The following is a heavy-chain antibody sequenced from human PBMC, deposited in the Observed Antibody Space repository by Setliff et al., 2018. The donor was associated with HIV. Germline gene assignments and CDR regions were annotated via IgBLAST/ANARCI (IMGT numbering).Heavy chain of an antibody. D-gene: IGHD6-13*01. Sequence: GASVKVSCKTSGGSFDMHTISWVRQAPGQGLEFVGRIIPIIDTTNYAQKFQGRVTITADKSANTTYMELRSLRSEDTAIYYCATMSRSSRNWAIFDYWGQGVLVTV. V-gene: IGHV1-69*08. CDR1: GGSFDMHT. J-gene: IGHJ4*02. CDR3: ATMSRSSRNWAIFDY. CDR2: IIPIIDTT.